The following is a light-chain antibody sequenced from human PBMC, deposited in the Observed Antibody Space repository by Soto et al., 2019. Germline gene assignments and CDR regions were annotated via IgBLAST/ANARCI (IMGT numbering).Light chain of an antibody. CDR3: QQYYNWPPLYT. J-gene: IGKJ2*01. Sequence: EIVLTQSPATLSVSPGERATLSCRASQSVSINLAWYQQKPGQAPRFLIYEASTRATGIPARFSGSGSGTEFTLTISSLQSEDSAIYYCQQYYNWPPLYTFGQGTKLESK. V-gene: IGKV3D-15*01. CDR2: EAS. CDR1: QSVSIN.